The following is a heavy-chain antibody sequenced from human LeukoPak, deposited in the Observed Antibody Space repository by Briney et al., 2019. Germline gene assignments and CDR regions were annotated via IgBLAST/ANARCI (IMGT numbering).Heavy chain of an antibody. D-gene: IGHD6-19*01. Sequence: GASVKVSCKASGYTFTGYYMHWVRQAPGQGLEWMGWINPNSGGTNYAQKFQGRVTMTRDRSISTAYMELSRLRSDDTAVYYCAKEGTRYSSGWSDFDYWGQGTLVTVSS. J-gene: IGHJ4*02. V-gene: IGHV1-2*02. CDR1: GYTFTGYY. CDR3: AKEGTRYSSGWSDFDY. CDR2: INPNSGGT.